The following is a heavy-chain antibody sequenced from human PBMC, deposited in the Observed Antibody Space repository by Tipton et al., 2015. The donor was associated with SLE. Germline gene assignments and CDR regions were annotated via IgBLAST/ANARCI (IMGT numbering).Heavy chain of an antibody. J-gene: IGHJ4*02. V-gene: IGHV3-66*02. Sequence: GSLRLSCAASGFTVSSNYMSWVRQAPGKGLEWVSVIYSGGSTYYADSVKGRFTISRDNSKITLYLQMNSLRAEDTAVYYCARGSDYSNYGPWDYWGQGTLVTVSS. CDR2: IYSGGST. CDR1: GFTVSSNY. CDR3: ARGSDYSNYGPWDY. D-gene: IGHD4-11*01.